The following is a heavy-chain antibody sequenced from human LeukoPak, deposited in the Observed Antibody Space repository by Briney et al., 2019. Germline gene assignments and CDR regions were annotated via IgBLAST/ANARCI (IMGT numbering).Heavy chain of an antibody. D-gene: IGHD1-26*01. CDR1: GYTFTSYY. J-gene: IGHJ5*02. V-gene: IGHV1-46*01. CDR3: ARTSGGATFFDP. CDR2: INPSGGST. Sequence: GASVKVSCKASGYTFTSYYMHWVRQAPGQGLEWMGIINPSGGSTSYAQKFQGRVTMTRDMSTSTVYMELSSLRSEDTAVYYCARTSGGATFFDPWGQGTLVTVSS.